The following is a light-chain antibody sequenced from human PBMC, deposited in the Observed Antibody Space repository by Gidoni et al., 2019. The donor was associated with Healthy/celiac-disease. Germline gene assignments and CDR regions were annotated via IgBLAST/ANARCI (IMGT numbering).Light chain of an antibody. CDR2: AAS. Sequence: DIHMTQSPSSLSASVGDRVTITCRASQSISSYLNWYQQKPGKAPKLLVYAASSLQSGVPSRFSGSGSGTDFTITIHSMQPEDFATYYCQQSYSTPPTFGQGTKVEIK. V-gene: IGKV1-39*01. CDR3: QQSYSTPPT. J-gene: IGKJ1*01. CDR1: QSISSY.